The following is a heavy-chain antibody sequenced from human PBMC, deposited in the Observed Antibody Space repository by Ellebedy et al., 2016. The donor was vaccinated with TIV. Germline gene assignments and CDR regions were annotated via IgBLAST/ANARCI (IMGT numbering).Heavy chain of an antibody. CDR2: INHSGST. V-gene: IGHV4-34*01. CDR3: ARGPWLGYYYYYGMDV. D-gene: IGHD6-19*01. CDR1: GGSISSYY. J-gene: IGHJ6*02. Sequence: MPSETLSLTCTVSGGSISSYYWSWIRQPPGKGLEWIGEINHSGSTNYNPSLKSRVTISVDTSKNQFSLKLSSVTAADTAVYYCARGPWLGYYYYYGMDVWGQGTTVTVSS.